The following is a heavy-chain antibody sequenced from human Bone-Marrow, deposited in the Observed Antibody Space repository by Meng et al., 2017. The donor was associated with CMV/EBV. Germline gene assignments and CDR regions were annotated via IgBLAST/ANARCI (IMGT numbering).Heavy chain of an antibody. V-gene: IGHV3-7*01. Sequence: GESLKISCAASGFTFSSYWMSWVRQAPGKGLEWVANIKQDGSEKYYVDSVKGRFTISRDNAKNSLYLQMNSLRAEDTAVYYCAREPVCSSTSCMHYFDYWGQGTLVTVSS. D-gene: IGHD2-2*01. CDR2: IKQDGSEK. CDR1: GFTFSSYW. J-gene: IGHJ4*02. CDR3: AREPVCSSTSCMHYFDY.